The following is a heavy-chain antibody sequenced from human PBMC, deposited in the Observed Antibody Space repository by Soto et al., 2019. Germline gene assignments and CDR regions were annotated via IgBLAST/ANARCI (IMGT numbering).Heavy chain of an antibody. V-gene: IGHV4-59*01. D-gene: IGHD2-2*01. CDR2: IYYSGST. CDR1: GGSISSYY. CDR3: ARVGVPAAMCPFIDF. J-gene: IGHJ4*02. Sequence: SETLSLTCTVSGGSISSYYWSWIRQPPGKGLEWIGYIYYSGSTNYNPSLKSRVTISVDTSKNQFSLKLSSVTASDTAVYYCARVGVPAAMCPFIDFWGQGTLVTVSS.